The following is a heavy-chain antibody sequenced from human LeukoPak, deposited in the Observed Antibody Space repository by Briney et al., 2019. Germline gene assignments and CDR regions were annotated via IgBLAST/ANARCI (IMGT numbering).Heavy chain of an antibody. CDR2: IYSGGST. D-gene: IGHD5-18*01. CDR1: GFTFSSYA. J-gene: IGHJ4*02. CDR3: ARAVDTAMANDY. V-gene: IGHV3-66*01. Sequence: GGSLRLSCAASGFTFSSYAMSWVRQAPGKGLEWVSVIYSGGSTYYADSVKGRFTISRDNSKNTLYLQMNSLRAEDTAVYYCARAVDTAMANDYWGQGTLVTVSS.